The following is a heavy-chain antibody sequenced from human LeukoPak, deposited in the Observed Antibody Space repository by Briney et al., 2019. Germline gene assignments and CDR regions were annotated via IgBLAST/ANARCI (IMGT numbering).Heavy chain of an antibody. CDR2: ISSSGSTI. Sequence: GGSLRLSCAASGFTFSDYYMSWIRQAPGKGLEWVSYISSSGSTIYYADFVKGRFTISRDNAKNSLYLQMNSLRAEDTAVYYCARPQLLWFGELSQIDYWGQGTLVTVSS. J-gene: IGHJ4*02. CDR3: ARPQLLWFGELSQIDY. CDR1: GFTFSDYY. D-gene: IGHD3-10*01. V-gene: IGHV3-11*01.